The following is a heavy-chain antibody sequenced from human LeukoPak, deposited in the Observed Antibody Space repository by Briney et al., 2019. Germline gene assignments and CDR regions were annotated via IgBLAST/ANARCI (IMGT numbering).Heavy chain of an antibody. J-gene: IGHJ6*02. D-gene: IGHD3-10*01. CDR1: GYTFTGYY. CDR3: ARDRGGVPEYYYGSGSYWSCLDV. CDR2: IIPILGIA. Sequence: ASVKVSWKASGYTFTGYYMHWVRQAPGQGLEWMGRIIPILGIANYAQKFQGRVTITADKSTSTAYMELSSLRSEDTAVYYCARDRGGVPEYYYGSGSYWSCLDVWGQGTTVTVSS. V-gene: IGHV1-69*04.